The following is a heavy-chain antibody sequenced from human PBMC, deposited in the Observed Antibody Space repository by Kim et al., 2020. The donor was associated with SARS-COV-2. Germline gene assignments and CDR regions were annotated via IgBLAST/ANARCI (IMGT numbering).Heavy chain of an antibody. CDR3: ARGSSSWYDWFDP. V-gene: IGHV4-59*09. Sequence: YNPSLKSRVTISVDTSKNPFSLKLSSVTAADTAVYYCARGSSSWYDWFDPWGQGTLVTVSS. D-gene: IGHD6-13*01. J-gene: IGHJ5*02.